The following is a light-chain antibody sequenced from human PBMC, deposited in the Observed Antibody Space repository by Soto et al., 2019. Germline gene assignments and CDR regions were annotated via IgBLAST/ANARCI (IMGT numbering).Light chain of an antibody. CDR2: DAS. V-gene: IGKV3-11*01. CDR1: QSVSRS. Sequence: PGERPPLSCRASQSVSRSLTWYQQKPGQAPRLLIYDASTRATGIPPRFSGSGSGTDFTLTISSLEPEDFAVYYCQQRSNSFGGGTKVAI. J-gene: IGKJ4*01. CDR3: QQRSNS.